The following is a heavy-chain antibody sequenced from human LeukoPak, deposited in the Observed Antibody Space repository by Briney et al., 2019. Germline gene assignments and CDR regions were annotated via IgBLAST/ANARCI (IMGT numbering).Heavy chain of an antibody. J-gene: IGHJ4*02. CDR3: ARGAQSGAFSDFDY. Sequence: GPSLRLSCEVSGFTFGNYAIHWVRQVPGEGLEWGAIITHNGGTQYYADSAKGRFTIPRDNSQSTVFLQMHSLRPEDTAVYYCARGAQSGAFSDFDYWGQGTLVTVSS. CDR1: GFTFGNYA. V-gene: IGHV3-30-3*01. D-gene: IGHD1-26*01. CDR2: ITHNGGTQ.